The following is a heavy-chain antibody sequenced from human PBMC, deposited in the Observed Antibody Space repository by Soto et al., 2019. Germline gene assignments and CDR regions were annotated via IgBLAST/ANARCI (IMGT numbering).Heavy chain of an antibody. Sequence: QVQLLESGGGVVQPGRSLRLSCAASGFTFSYHALNWVRQAPGKGLEWVAVISYDGDNKYIAESVKGRFTISRDNSKNTVSLQMNSLRVEDTAMYFCARGTTTSAVSAMDVWGQGTTVTVSS. J-gene: IGHJ6*02. CDR1: GFTFSYHA. D-gene: IGHD1-1*01. V-gene: IGHV3-30-3*01. CDR2: ISYDGDNK. CDR3: ARGTTTSAVSAMDV.